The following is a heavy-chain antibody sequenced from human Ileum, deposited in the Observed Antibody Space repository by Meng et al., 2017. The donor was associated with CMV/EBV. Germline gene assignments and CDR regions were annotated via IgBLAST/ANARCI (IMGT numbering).Heavy chain of an antibody. D-gene: IGHD1-26*01. CDR3: AKEKVGLDY. CDR2: INWNGGST. CDR1: GFTFDDYG. J-gene: IGHJ4*02. V-gene: IGHV3-20*04. Sequence: GESLKISCTASGFTFDDYGMSWVRQAPGKGLEWVSGINWNGGSTDYADSVKGRFTISRDNSKNSLYLQMNSLRTEDTALYYCAKEKVGLDYWGQGTLVTVSS.